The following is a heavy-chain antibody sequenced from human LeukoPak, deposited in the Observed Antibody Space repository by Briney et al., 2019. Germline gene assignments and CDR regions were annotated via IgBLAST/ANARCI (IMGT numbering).Heavy chain of an antibody. CDR2: INHSGST. V-gene: IGHV4-34*01. CDR3: ARPLPLWFGEPATGMDV. D-gene: IGHD3-10*01. CDR1: GGSFSGYY. Sequence: SSETLSLTCAVYGGSFSGYYWSWIRQPPGKGLEWIGEINHSGSTNYNPSLKSRVTISVDTSKNQFSLKLSSVTAADTAVYYCARPLPLWFGEPATGMDVWGQGTTVTVSS. J-gene: IGHJ6*02.